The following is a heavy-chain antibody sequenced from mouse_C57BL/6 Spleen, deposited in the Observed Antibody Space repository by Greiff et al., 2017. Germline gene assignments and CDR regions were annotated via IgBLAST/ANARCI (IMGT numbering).Heavy chain of an antibody. Sequence: EVQLQQSGAELVRPGASVKLSCTASGFNIKDDYMHWVKQRPEQGLEWIGWIDPENGDTEYASKFQGKATITADTSSNTAYLQLSSLTSEDTAVYYCTNYYDYYGFAYWGQGTLVTVSA. CDR3: TNYYDYYGFAY. V-gene: IGHV14-4*01. CDR2: IDPENGDT. J-gene: IGHJ3*01. CDR1: GFNIKDDY. D-gene: IGHD2-4*01.